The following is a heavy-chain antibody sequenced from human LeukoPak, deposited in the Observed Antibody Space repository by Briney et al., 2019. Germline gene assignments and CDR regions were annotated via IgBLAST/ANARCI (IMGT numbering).Heavy chain of an antibody. CDR2: ISYDGSNK. CDR3: AREWELDY. D-gene: IGHD1-26*01. CDR1: GFTFSSYA. V-gene: IGHV3-30-3*01. Sequence: GKSLRLSCAASGFTFSSYAMHWVRQAPGKGLEWVAVISYDGSNKYYADSVKGRFTISRDNSKNTLYLQMNSLRAEDTAVYYCAREWELDYWGQGTLVTVSS. J-gene: IGHJ4*02.